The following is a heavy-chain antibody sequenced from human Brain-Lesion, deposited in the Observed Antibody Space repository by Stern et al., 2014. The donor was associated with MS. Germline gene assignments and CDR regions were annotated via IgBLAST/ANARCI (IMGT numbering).Heavy chain of an antibody. Sequence: QVQLQESGPGLVKPSQTLPLTCTVSGGSINSGGYYWSWIRQYPGKGLEWIGYIYYTGSAYYDPSLKSRLSMSIDTSKNQFSLNLNSVTAADTAVYYCARGARYSDSSGYYLYFDYWGQGTLVTVSS. CDR3: ARGARYSDSSGYYLYFDY. D-gene: IGHD3-22*01. V-gene: IGHV4-31*03. CDR2: IYYTGSA. J-gene: IGHJ4*02. CDR1: GGSINSGGYY.